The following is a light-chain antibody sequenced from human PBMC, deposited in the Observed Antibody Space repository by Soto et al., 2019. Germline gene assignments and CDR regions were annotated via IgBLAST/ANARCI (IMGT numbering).Light chain of an antibody. V-gene: IGLV2-14*01. Sequence: LTQPASVSGSPGQSITISCTGTSSDVGGYNYVSWYQQHPGKAPKLMIYDVSNRPSGVSNRFSGSKSGNTASLTISGLQAEDEADSYCSSYTSSSTYNYVFGTGTKVTVL. CDR3: SSYTSSSTYNYV. CDR2: DVS. CDR1: SSDVGGYNY. J-gene: IGLJ1*01.